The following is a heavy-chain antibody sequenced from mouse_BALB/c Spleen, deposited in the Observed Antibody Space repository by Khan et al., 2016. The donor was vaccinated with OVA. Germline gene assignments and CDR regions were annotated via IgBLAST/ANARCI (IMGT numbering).Heavy chain of an antibody. CDR3: ERRTTDYAIDY. CDR2: INPRTSYT. Sequence: QIQLVQSGAELARPGASVKMSCQASGYTFTSNTMHWVKQRPGQGLEWIGYINPRTSYTNYNQKFKDKATLTAAKSSSTAYMQLSSLTFEDSAVYDCERRTTDYAIDYWGQGTSVTVSS. CDR1: GYTFTSNT. V-gene: IGHV1-4*01. J-gene: IGHJ4*01. D-gene: IGHD2-14*01.